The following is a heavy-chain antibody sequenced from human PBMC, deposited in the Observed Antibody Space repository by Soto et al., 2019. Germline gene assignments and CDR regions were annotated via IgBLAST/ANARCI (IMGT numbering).Heavy chain of an antibody. V-gene: IGHV1-2*04. Sequence: ASVKVSCKASGYTFTGYYMHWVRQAPGQGLEWMGWINPNSGGTNYAQKFQGWVTMTRDTSISTAYMELSRLRSDDTAVYYCARDSSGYYSAYYYGMDVWGQGTPVTVYS. CDR2: INPNSGGT. CDR1: GYTFTGYY. D-gene: IGHD3-22*01. J-gene: IGHJ6*02. CDR3: ARDSSGYYSAYYYGMDV.